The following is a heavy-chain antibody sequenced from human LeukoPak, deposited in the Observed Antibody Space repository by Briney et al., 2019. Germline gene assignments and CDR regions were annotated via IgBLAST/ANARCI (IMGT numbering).Heavy chain of an antibody. D-gene: IGHD3-10*01. CDR1: VGSFSGYY. Sequence: SETLSLTGTVSVGSFSGYYWTWIRHPPGKGLEGLGYIFYSGSTNYNPSLKSRVTISVDTSKNQFSLKLSSVTAADTAVYYCARGKEWFGQWGYYYYMDVWGKGTTVTVFS. CDR3: ARGKEWFGQWGYYYYMDV. V-gene: IGHV4-59*08. CDR2: IFYSGST. J-gene: IGHJ6*03.